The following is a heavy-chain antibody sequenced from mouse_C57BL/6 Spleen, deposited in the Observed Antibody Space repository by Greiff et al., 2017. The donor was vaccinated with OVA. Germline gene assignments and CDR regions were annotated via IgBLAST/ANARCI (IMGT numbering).Heavy chain of an antibody. Sequence: VKLQQPGAELVKPGASVKLSCKASGYTFTSYWMHWVKQRPGQGLEWIGMIHPNSGSTNYNEKFKSKATLTVDKSSSTAYMQLSSLTSEDSAVYYCARESMMVTTRDYFDYWGQGTTLTVSS. J-gene: IGHJ2*01. CDR2: IHPNSGST. D-gene: IGHD2-3*01. V-gene: IGHV1-64*01. CDR3: ARESMMVTTRDYFDY. CDR1: GYTFTSYW.